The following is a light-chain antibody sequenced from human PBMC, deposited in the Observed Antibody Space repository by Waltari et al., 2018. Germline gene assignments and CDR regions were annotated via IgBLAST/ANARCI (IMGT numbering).Light chain of an antibody. CDR3: LQHNSYPLT. Sequence: DIQMTQSPSSLSASVGDTVTITCRASQGMNSNSNWFQQKPGKAPKLLIYGTTTLQSGVPSRFSGSGSGTEFTLTISSLQPEDFAIYYCLQHNSYPLTFGGGTKVEIK. CDR1: QGMNSN. J-gene: IGKJ4*01. CDR2: GTT. V-gene: IGKV1-17*01.